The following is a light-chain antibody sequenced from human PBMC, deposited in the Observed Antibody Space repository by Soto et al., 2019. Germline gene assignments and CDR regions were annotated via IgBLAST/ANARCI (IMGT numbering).Light chain of an antibody. V-gene: IGKV3-15*01. CDR2: GAS. CDR3: QEYNNWPPLYS. Sequence: EIMMTQSPATLSVSPGERATLSCRASQSVSNNLAWYQQKPGQAPKLLIYGASTRATGIPGRFSGSGFGTEFTLTISSLQSEDFAVYYCQEYNNWPPLYSFGQGTKLETK. CDR1: QSVSNN. J-gene: IGKJ2*03.